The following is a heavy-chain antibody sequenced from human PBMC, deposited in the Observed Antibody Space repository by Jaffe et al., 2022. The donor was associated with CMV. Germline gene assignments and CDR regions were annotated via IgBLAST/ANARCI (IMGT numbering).Heavy chain of an antibody. Sequence: QVQLVQSGAEVKKPGASVKVSCKASGYTFTSYYMHWVRQAPGQGLEWMGIINPSGGSTSYAQKFQGRVTMTRDTSTSTVYMELSSLRSEDTAVYYCARGQANSGTDAGGAFDIWGQGTMVTVSS. D-gene: IGHD6-13*01. J-gene: IGHJ3*02. CDR2: INPSGGST. CDR1: GYTFTSYY. CDR3: ARGQANSGTDAGGAFDI. V-gene: IGHV1-46*01.